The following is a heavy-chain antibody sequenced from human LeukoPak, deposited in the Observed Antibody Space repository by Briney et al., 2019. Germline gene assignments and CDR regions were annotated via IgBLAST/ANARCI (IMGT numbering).Heavy chain of an antibody. Sequence: QPGGSLRLSCAASGFTFSSCGMHWVRQAPGKGLEWVAVISYDGGNKYYADSVKGRFTISRDNSKNTLYLQMNSLRAEDTAVYYCAKDFWKKKGITMVRGDMDVWGQGTTVTVSS. CDR3: AKDFWKKKGITMVRGDMDV. CDR1: GFTFSSCG. J-gene: IGHJ6*02. D-gene: IGHD3-10*01. CDR2: ISYDGGNK. V-gene: IGHV3-30*18.